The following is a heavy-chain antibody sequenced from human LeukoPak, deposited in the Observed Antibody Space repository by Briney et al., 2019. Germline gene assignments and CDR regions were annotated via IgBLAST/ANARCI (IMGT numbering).Heavy chain of an antibody. D-gene: IGHD3-16*01. V-gene: IGHV3-30*04. J-gene: IGHJ4*02. CDR2: ISYDARNK. Sequence: GRSLRLSCAASGFTFSNYAMHWVRQAPGKGLEWVAIISYDARNKYFTDSVNGRFTVSRDNSKNTVYLQMNSLRVDDTAVYFCAGFWGSHRLEYWGQGTPVIVSS. CDR1: GFTFSNYA. CDR3: AGFWGSHRLEY.